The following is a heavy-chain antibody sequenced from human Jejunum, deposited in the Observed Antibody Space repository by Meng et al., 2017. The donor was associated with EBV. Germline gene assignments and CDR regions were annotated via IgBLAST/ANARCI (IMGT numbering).Heavy chain of an antibody. Sequence: QGELKESGPGLVKPSGPLSITWAGSTDFIRSYGWWSGVRQPPGKGLEWLGEINQVGSTYYNPSLKSRVTISIDTSKRQFSLRLNSMTAADTAVYYCARASSERLLDYWGQGTLVTVSS. CDR2: INQVGST. D-gene: IGHD1-14*01. J-gene: IGHJ4*02. CDR3: ARASSERLLDY. CDR1: TDFIRSYGW. V-gene: IGHV4-4*02.